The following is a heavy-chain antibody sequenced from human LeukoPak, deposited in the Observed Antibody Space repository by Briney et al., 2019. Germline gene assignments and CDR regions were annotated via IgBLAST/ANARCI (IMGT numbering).Heavy chain of an antibody. CDR2: MYSSGST. Sequence: PGGSLRLSCAVSGFTVSGNYMSWVRQAPGKGLEWVSVMYSSGSTDYADSVKGRFTIFRDNSKNTLYLQMNSLRAEDTAVYYCARDRGPYCSTLGGCWGQRTLVTVSS. J-gene: IGHJ4*02. V-gene: IGHV3-53*01. CDR3: ARDRGPYCSTLGGC. D-gene: IGHD2-2*01. CDR1: GFTVSGNY.